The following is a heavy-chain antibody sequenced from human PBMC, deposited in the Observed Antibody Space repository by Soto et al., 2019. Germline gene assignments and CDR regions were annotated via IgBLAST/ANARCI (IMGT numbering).Heavy chain of an antibody. V-gene: IGHV4-4*02. CDR2: IYHSGST. J-gene: IGHJ3*02. CDR1: GGSISNSNW. D-gene: IGHD3-10*01. CDR3: ARAADYYGSGSPYAFDI. Sequence: SESLSLTCAVSGGSISNSNWWSGVRQPPGKGLEWIGEIYHSGSTNYNPSLKSRVTISVDKSKNQFSLKLSSVTAADTAVYYCARAADYYGSGSPYAFDIWGQGTMVTVSS.